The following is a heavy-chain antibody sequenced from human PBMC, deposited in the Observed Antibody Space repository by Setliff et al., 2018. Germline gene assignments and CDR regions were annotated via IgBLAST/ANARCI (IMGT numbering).Heavy chain of an antibody. CDR3: ARMSGFLYMDV. J-gene: IGHJ6*03. Sequence: PSETLSLTCTVSGASISVHYWSWIRQTPGRGLEWIGYMFSSGSTNYNPSLRSRVSISLDTSKSQFFLKLNSVTAADTAVYYCARMSGFLYMDVWGKGTPVTVSS. D-gene: IGHD3-3*01. V-gene: IGHV4-59*08. CDR1: GASISVHY. CDR2: MFSSGST.